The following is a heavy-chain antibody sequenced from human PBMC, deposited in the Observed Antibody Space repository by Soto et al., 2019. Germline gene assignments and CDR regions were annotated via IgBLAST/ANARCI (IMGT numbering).Heavy chain of an antibody. CDR3: AKNELFGSGTKDY. V-gene: IGHV3-23*01. D-gene: IGHD3-10*01. CDR2: ISGSGGST. J-gene: IGHJ4*02. CDR1: GFTFSRYA. Sequence: EVQLLDSGGGLVQPGGSLRLSCAASGFTFSRYAMSWVRQAPGKRLEWISAISGSGGSTYYADSVKGRFTISRDKSKNTLYLQINSLRAEDTAVDYCAKNELFGSGTKDYWGPGALVTVSS.